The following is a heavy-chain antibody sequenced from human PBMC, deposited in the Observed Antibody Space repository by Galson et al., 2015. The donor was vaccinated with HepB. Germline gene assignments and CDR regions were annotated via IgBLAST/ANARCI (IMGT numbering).Heavy chain of an antibody. CDR1: GFTFSTYG. J-gene: IGHJ4*02. V-gene: IGHV3-48*02. D-gene: IGHD5-18*01. CDR2: ISGSSNTI. Sequence: SLRLSCAASGFTFSTYGMNWARQAPGKGLEWLAYISGSSNTIKYVDSVKGRFTISRDNAEKSLFLQMNSLRDEDTAVYYCARVGGYSYGPDFDYWGQGTLVTISS. CDR3: ARVGGYSYGPDFDY.